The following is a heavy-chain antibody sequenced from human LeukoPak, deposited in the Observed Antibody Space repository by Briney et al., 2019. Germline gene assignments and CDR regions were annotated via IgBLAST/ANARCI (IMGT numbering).Heavy chain of an antibody. CDR2: ISGNVDST. CDR3: VREVYDGNWFDP. CDR1: GFTFSTCA. Sequence: PGGSLRLSCAASGFTFSTCAMHWVRQAQGKGLEYVAAISGNVDSTYYAHSVKGRFPISRDNSKNTLYLHMGSLRPEDMAVYYCVREVYDGNWFDPWGQGTLVTVSS. J-gene: IGHJ5*02. D-gene: IGHD3-3*01. V-gene: IGHV3-64*01.